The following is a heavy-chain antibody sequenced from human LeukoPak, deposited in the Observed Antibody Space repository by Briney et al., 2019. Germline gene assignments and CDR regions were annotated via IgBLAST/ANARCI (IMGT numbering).Heavy chain of an antibody. V-gene: IGHV1-18*01. D-gene: IGHD3-9*01. CDR1: GYTFTSYG. CDR2: ISAYNGNT. Sequence: ASVKVSCKASGYTFTSYGISWVRQAPGRGLEWMGWISAYNGNTNYAQKLQGRVTMTTDTSTSTAYMELRSLRSDDTAVYYCARSYYDILTGFPRGDWFDPWGQGTLVTVSS. CDR3: ARSYYDILTGFPRGDWFDP. J-gene: IGHJ5*02.